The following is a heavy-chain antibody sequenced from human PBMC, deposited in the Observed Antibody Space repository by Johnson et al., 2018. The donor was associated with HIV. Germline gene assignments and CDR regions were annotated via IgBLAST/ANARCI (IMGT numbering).Heavy chain of an antibody. V-gene: IGHV3-11*04. Sequence: QVQLVESGGGLVQPGGSLRLSCAASRLPVSGYYMTWVRQAPAKGLEWISYISNSGSTIYYADSVKGRFTIYRDTAKNSLYLQMNSLRDVDTAVYYCARDGRGLDAFDIWGQGTLVTVSA. J-gene: IGHJ3*02. CDR1: RLPVSGYY. CDR2: ISNSGSTI. D-gene: IGHD3/OR15-3a*01. CDR3: ARDGRGLDAFDI.